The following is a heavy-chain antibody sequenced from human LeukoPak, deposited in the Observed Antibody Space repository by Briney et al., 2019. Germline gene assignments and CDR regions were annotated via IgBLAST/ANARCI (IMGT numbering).Heavy chain of an antibody. Sequence: PGGSLRLSCAASGFTFSSYGMSWVRQAPGKGLEWVSAISGSGGSTYYADSVKGRFTISRDNAKNSLYLQMNSLRAEDTAVYYCAGDQTVSSSSSHYYYYYMDVWGKGTTVTVSS. V-gene: IGHV3-23*01. D-gene: IGHD6-6*01. CDR3: AGDQTVSSSSSHYYYYYMDV. CDR1: GFTFSSYG. J-gene: IGHJ6*03. CDR2: ISGSGGST.